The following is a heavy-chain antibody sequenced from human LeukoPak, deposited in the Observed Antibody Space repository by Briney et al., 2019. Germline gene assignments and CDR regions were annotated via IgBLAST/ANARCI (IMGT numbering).Heavy chain of an antibody. V-gene: IGHV1-2*06. D-gene: IGHD3-10*01. CDR1: GYTFTGYY. J-gene: IGHJ6*02. Sequence: ASVKVSCKASGYTFTGYYMHWVRQAPGQGLEWMGRINPNSGGTNYAQKFQGRVTMTRDTSISTAYMELSRLRSDDTAVYYCARSSRMRLLWFGNDGMDVWGQGTTVTVSS. CDR3: ARSSRMRLLWFGNDGMDV. CDR2: INPNSGGT.